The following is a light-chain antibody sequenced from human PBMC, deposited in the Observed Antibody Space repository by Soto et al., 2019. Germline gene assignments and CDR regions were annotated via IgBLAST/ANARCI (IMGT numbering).Light chain of an antibody. Sequence: QSALTQPPSASGSPGQSVAISCTGTSSDVGGYNYVSWYQQHPVKAPKLMIYEVNKRPSGVPDRFSGSKSGNTASLTVSGRHAEDEADYYCSSYAGSSNVFGTATKLPVL. J-gene: IGLJ1*01. CDR2: EVN. CDR3: SSYAGSSNV. CDR1: SSDVGGYNY. V-gene: IGLV2-8*01.